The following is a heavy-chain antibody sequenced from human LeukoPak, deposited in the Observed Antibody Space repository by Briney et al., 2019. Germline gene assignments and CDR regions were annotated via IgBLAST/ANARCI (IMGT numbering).Heavy chain of an antibody. D-gene: IGHD3-16*01. V-gene: IGHV3-7*01. J-gene: IGHJ4*02. CDR2: IKPDGGEI. CDR1: GFSFSRYW. Sequence: GGSLRLSCEASGFSFSRYWMSWVRQAPVRGLEWVANIKPDGGEIYYVDSVKGRFTISRDNAKNAVYLHMNSLRPEDTAVYYCAREGGWRPFDYWGQGTLVTVSS. CDR3: AREGGWRPFDY.